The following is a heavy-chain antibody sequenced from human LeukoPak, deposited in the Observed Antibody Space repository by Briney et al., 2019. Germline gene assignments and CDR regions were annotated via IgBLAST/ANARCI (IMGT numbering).Heavy chain of an antibody. Sequence: RGSLRLSCVASGFSSSSYCTLWVRQAPGKGRGWVAAIRYDGSTKFYAGAAKGRFTISRDNSKNTLYLQMNSLRAEDTAVYYCARGGSPPEALGDAFDIWGEGTMVTVSS. V-gene: IGHV3-33*01. CDR2: IRYDGSTK. CDR3: ARGGSPPEALGDAFDI. CDR1: GFSSSSYC. D-gene: IGHD1-26*01. J-gene: IGHJ3*02.